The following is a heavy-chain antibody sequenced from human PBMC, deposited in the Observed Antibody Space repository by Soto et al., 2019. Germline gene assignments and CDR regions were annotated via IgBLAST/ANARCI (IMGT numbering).Heavy chain of an antibody. J-gene: IGHJ4*02. CDR1: GCSISSGGYY. V-gene: IGHV4-31*03. Sequence: SETLSLTCTFSGCSISSGGYYWSWIRQHPGKGLEWIGYIYYSGSTYYNPSLKSRVTISVDTSKNQFSLKLSSVTAADTAVYYCARAYYGDFDYWGQGTLVTVS. CDR3: ARAYYGDFDY. CDR2: IYYSGST. D-gene: IGHD4-17*01.